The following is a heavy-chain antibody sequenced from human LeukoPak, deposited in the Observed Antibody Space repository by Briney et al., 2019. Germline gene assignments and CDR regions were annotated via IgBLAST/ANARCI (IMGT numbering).Heavy chain of an antibody. CDR3: AKGSSGYFVDL. J-gene: IGHJ5*02. D-gene: IGHD3-22*01. V-gene: IGHV3-23*01. CDR2: NSNDGGGT. Sequence: GGSLRLSCAASGFIFNNYGLIWVRQAPGKGLEWVSANSNDGGGTNYADFVKGRFTISRDNSKNTLFLQMNSLRAEDTALYYCAKGSSGYFVDLWGQGTLVTVSS. CDR1: GFIFNNYG.